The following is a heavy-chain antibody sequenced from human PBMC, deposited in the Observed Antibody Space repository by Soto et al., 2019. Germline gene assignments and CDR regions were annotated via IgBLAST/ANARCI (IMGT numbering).Heavy chain of an antibody. J-gene: IGHJ4*02. V-gene: IGHV1-69*02. CDR3: AAEYGANSA. CDR1: GGTFSSYT. CDR2: IIPILGIA. D-gene: IGHD4-17*01. Sequence: QVQLVQSGAEVKKPGSSVKVSCKASGGTFSSYTINWVRQAPGQGLEWVGRIIPILGIAKNAQKFQGRVTITADKSTSTAYMELSSLRSEDTAVYYRAAEYGANSAWGQGTLVTVSS.